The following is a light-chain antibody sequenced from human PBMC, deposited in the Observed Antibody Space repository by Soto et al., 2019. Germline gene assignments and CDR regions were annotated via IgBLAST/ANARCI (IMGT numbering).Light chain of an antibody. CDR3: HQRSNWPQT. Sequence: EIVLTQSPATLSLSPGERATLSCRASQSVSSSLAWYQQKPGQAPRLLIYDASTRATAIPARFSGSGSGTDFTLTISSLEPEDFAVYYCHQRSNWPQTFGQGTK. J-gene: IGKJ1*01. CDR1: QSVSSS. CDR2: DAS. V-gene: IGKV3-11*01.